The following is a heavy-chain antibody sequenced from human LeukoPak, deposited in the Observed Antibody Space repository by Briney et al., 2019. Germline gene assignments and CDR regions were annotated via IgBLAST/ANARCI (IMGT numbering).Heavy chain of an antibody. V-gene: IGHV4-4*07. CDR2: IYTTGST. D-gene: IGHD6-19*01. J-gene: IGHJ4*02. Sequence: SETLSLTCTVSGGSISSYYWTWIRQPAGKGLEWIGRIYTTGSTNYNPSLNSRVTMSVDTSKNQFSLKLSSVTAADTAVYYCARQTAVAGKAGFDYWGQGTLVTVSS. CDR3: ARQTAVAGKAGFDY. CDR1: GGSISSYY.